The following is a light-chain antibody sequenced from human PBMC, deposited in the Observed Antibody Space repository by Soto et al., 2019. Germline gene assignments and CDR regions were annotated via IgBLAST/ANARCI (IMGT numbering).Light chain of an antibody. Sequence: QSALIQPPSVSGSPGQSVTISCTGTSSDVGGHNYVSWFQQHPGQAPKLLIYEVTTRPSGVSTRFSGSKSGNTASLTISGLQAEDEADYHCSSYSSSGTLFVFGTGTKVTVL. CDR3: SSYSSSGTLFV. J-gene: IGLJ1*01. V-gene: IGLV2-14*01. CDR2: EVT. CDR1: SSDVGGHNY.